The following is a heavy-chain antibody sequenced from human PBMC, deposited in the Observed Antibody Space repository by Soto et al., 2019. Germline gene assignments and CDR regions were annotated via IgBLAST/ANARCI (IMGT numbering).Heavy chain of an antibody. CDR1: GGSISSSSYY. Sequence: QLQLQESGPGLVKPSETLSLTCTVSGGSISSSSYYWGWIRQPPGKGLEWIGTIYYRGSTYYNPSLKSRVTISVETSKNQFYLKLSSVTAADTAVYYCARHIKGGSYRSGFDCWGQGTLVTVSS. D-gene: IGHD1-26*01. J-gene: IGHJ4*02. CDR2: IYYRGST. CDR3: ARHIKGGSYRSGFDC. V-gene: IGHV4-39*01.